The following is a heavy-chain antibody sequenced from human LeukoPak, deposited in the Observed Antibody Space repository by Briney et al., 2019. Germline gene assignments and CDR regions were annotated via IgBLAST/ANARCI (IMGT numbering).Heavy chain of an antibody. CDR3: ARDAGYSSSWDHAFDI. Sequence: SETLSLTCTVSGGSISSYYWSWIRQPPGKGLEWIGYSYYSGSTNYNPSLKSRVTISVDTSKNQFSLKLSSVTAADTAVYYCARDAGYSSSWDHAFDIWGQGTMVTVSS. CDR2: SYYSGST. V-gene: IGHV4-59*01. J-gene: IGHJ3*02. CDR1: GGSISSYY. D-gene: IGHD6-13*01.